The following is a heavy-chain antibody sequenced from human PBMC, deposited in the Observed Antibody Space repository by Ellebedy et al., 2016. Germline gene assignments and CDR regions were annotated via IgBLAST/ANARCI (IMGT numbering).Heavy chain of an antibody. CDR2: LTIDGTDK. J-gene: IGHJ4*02. V-gene: IGHV3-33*05. D-gene: IGHD2-2*01. Sequence: GGSLRLSXAASGFTSSSYGMHWVRQAPGKGLEWVATLTIDGTDKYYGDTVKGRFTISRDNSKNTVYLQMSSLRAEDTAVYYCARGSEVIPADFWGQGALVTVSS. CDR3: ARGSEVIPADF. CDR1: GFTSSSYG.